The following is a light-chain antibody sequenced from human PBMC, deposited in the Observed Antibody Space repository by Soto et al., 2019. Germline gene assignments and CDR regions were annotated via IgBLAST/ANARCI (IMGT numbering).Light chain of an antibody. CDR2: GNS. J-gene: IGLJ1*01. V-gene: IGLV1-40*01. Sequence: QSVLTQPPSVSGAPGQRVTISCTGSSSNIGAGYDVHWYQQLPGTAPKVLIYGNSNRPSGVPDRFSGSKSGTSASLAITGLQADDEADYYFQSYDSSLSGSYVFGSGTKVIVL. CDR1: SSNIGAGYD. CDR3: QSYDSSLSGSYV.